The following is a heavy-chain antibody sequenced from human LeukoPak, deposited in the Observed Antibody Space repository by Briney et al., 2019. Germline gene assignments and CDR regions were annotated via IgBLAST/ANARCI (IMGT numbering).Heavy chain of an antibody. CDR3: ARGERDYYDSSGFYY. CDR2: IIPIFGTA. CDR1: GGTFSSYA. V-gene: IGHV1-69*13. J-gene: IGHJ4*02. D-gene: IGHD3-22*01. Sequence: SVKVSCKASGGTFSSYAISWVRQAPGQGLEWMGGIIPIFGTANYAQKFQGRVTITADESTSTAYMELSSLRSEDTAVYYCARGERDYYDSSGFYYWGQGTLVTVSS.